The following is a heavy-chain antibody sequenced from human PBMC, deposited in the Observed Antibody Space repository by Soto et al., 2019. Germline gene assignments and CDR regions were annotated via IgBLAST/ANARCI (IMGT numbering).Heavy chain of an antibody. CDR3: AKPRSDTSGLGADWFDP. D-gene: IGHD3-22*01. Sequence: EVQLLESGGGLVQPGGSLRLSCAASGFTFSSSAMTWVRQAPGKGPEWVSSINNRGDSTYYADSVKGRFTISRDFSKNTLYLQMNNLRAEDTAVYYCAKPRSDTSGLGADWFDPWGQGTLVTVSS. J-gene: IGHJ5*02. CDR2: INNRGDST. CDR1: GFTFSSSA. V-gene: IGHV3-23*01.